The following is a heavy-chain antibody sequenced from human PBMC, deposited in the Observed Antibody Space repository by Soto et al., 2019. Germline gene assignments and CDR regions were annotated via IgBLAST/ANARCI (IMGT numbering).Heavy chain of an antibody. D-gene: IGHD6-6*01. Sequence: SETLSLTCTVSGGSISSYYWSWIRQPPGKGLEWVGYIYYSGSTNYNPSLKSRVTISVDTSKNQFSLKLSSVTAADTAVYYCAKSSIAARPAYYYYYMDVWGKGTTVTVSS. V-gene: IGHV4-59*01. CDR2: IYYSGST. CDR1: GGSISSYY. J-gene: IGHJ6*03. CDR3: AKSSIAARPAYYYYYMDV.